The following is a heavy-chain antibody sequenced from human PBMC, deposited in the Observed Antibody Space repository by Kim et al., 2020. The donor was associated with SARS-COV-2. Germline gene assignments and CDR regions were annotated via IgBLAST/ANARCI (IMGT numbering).Heavy chain of an antibody. Sequence: DADSGKGRFTISRDMAKSSLYLQMNSLRDEDTAVYYCARTHSSGWYSFDCWGQGTLVTVSS. CDR3: ARTHSSGWYSFDC. D-gene: IGHD6-19*01. V-gene: IGHV3-48*02. J-gene: IGHJ4*02.